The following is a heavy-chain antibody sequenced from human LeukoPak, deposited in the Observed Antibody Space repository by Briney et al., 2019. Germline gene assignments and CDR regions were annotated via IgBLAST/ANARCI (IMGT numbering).Heavy chain of an antibody. CDR2: ISSSSSYI. Sequence: PGGSLRLSCAASGFTFRSYSMNWVRQAPGKGVAWVSSISSSSSYIYYADSVKGRFTISRDNAKNSLYLQMNSLRAEDTAVYYCARDRSDFGSGYSATIFDYWGQGTLVTVSS. D-gene: IGHD3-3*01. J-gene: IGHJ4*02. V-gene: IGHV3-21*01. CDR3: ARDRSDFGSGYSATIFDY. CDR1: GFTFRSYS.